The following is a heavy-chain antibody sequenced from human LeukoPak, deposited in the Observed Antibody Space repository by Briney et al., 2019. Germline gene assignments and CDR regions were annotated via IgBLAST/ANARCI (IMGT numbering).Heavy chain of an antibody. D-gene: IGHD2-2*01. V-gene: IGHV2-5*02. J-gene: IGHJ6*03. CDR1: GFSLSSGGVG. CDR2: IYWDDDK. Sequence: SGPTLVKPTQTLTLTCTFSGFSLSSGGVGVGWIRQPPEKALGGLALIYWDDDKRYSPSLSSRLTITKDTSKNQVVLTMTNMDPVDAATYYCAHAYCTGTSCDPHFFYLMDVWGKGTTVTVSS. CDR3: AHAYCTGTSCDPHFFYLMDV.